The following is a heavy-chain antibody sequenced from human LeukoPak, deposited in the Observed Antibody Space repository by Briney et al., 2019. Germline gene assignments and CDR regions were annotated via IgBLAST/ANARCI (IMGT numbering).Heavy chain of an antibody. D-gene: IGHD1-26*01. Sequence: RGESLKISCKGSGYTFTTYWIGWLRQLPGKGLEWVAIIYPRDSDTIYSPSFQGQATISADKPINTAYLQWSSLKASDTAMYYCARGATQYYFDYWGQGTLVTVSS. CDR1: GYTFTTYW. CDR2: IYPRDSDT. V-gene: IGHV5-51*01. J-gene: IGHJ4*02. CDR3: ARGATQYYFDY.